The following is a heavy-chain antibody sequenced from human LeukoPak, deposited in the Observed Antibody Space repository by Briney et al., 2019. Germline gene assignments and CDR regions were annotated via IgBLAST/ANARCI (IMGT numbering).Heavy chain of an antibody. J-gene: IGHJ4*02. CDR1: GGSISSGDYY. V-gene: IGHV4-30-4*01. Sequence: SETLSLTCTVSGGSISSGDYYWSWIRQPPGKGLEWIGYIYYSGSTYYNPSLKSRVTISVDTSKNQFSLKLSSVTAADTAVYYCARALYSSGWNRFDYWGQGTLVTVSS. CDR2: IYYSGST. CDR3: ARALYSSGWNRFDY. D-gene: IGHD6-19*01.